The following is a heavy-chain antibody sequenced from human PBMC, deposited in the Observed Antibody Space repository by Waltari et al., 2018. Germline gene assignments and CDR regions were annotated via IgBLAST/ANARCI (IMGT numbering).Heavy chain of an antibody. CDR3: AREGGYYGSGSSLDY. CDR2: INAGNGNT. Sequence: QVQLVQSGAEVKKPGASVKVSCKASGYTFTSYAMHWVRQAPGQRLEGMGWINAGNGNTKYSQEFQGRVTITRDTSASTAYMELSSLRSEDMAVYYCAREGGYYGSGSSLDYWGQGTLVTVSS. J-gene: IGHJ4*02. D-gene: IGHD3-10*01. CDR1: GYTFTSYA. V-gene: IGHV1-3*03.